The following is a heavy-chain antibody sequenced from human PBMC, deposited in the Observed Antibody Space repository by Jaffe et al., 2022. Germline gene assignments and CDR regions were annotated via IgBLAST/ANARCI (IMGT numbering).Heavy chain of an antibody. D-gene: IGHD4-17*01. CDR1: GFTFSGSA. Sequence: EMQLVESGGGLVQPGGSLKLSCAASGFTFSGSAMHWVRQASGKGLEWVGRIRSKANGYATTYAASVKGRFTVSRDDSKNTAYLQMNSLTTEDTAVYYCTRRSSDGDGVYWGQGTLVTVSS. J-gene: IGHJ4*02. CDR3: TRRSSDGDGVY. CDR2: IRSKANGYAT. V-gene: IGHV3-73*02.